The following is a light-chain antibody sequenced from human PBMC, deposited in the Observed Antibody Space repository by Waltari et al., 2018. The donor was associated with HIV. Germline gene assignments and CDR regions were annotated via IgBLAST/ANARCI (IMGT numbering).Light chain of an antibody. Sequence: DIVLPQSPGTLSLSPGERATLSGRANEDISYDSLAWYQQKAGQAPRLLIYGSSARATGIPDRFSGSGSGADFALIISSLEPDDFAVYYCQQYGRSSPYTFGQGTKLEIK. CDR3: QQYGRSSPYT. J-gene: IGKJ2*01. CDR2: GSS. V-gene: IGKV3-20*01. CDR1: EDISYDS.